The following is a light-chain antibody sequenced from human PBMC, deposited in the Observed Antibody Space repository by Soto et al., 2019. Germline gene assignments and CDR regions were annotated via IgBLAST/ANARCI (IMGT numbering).Light chain of an antibody. CDR3: QQYNSYSPLT. CDR2: DAS. J-gene: IGKJ3*01. V-gene: IGKV1-5*01. CDR1: QSITNW. Sequence: DIQMTQSPSTLSASVGDRVTITCRASQSITNWLAWYQQKPGKAPKLLVYDASSLESGVPSRFSGSGSGTEFTLTISSLQPDDFATYYCQQYNSYSPLTCGPGTKVDIK.